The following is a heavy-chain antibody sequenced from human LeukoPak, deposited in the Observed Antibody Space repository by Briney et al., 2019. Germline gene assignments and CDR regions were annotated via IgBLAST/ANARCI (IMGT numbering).Heavy chain of an antibody. J-gene: IGHJ4*02. D-gene: IGHD6-13*01. CDR2: TGATGGDL. CDR3: AKYLAAGKFYFDY. CDR1: GFPFSSYA. Sequence: PGGSLRLSCAASGFPFSSYAMTWVRQAPGKGLEWVSATGATGGDLYYADSVKGRFTISRDNSKNTLYLQIHSLRAEDTAIYYCAKYLAAGKFYFDYWGQGTLVTVSS. V-gene: IGHV3-23*01.